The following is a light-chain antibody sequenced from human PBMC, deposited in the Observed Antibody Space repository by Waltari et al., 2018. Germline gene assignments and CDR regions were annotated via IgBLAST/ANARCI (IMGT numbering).Light chain of an antibody. J-gene: IGKJ4*01. CDR1: QTVRTTY. CDR3: QQYDISPLT. CDR2: GAS. Sequence: EIVLTQSPGNLSLSPGERATISCRASQTVRTTYLAWYQQKPGQAPTLLIYGASSRATGIPDRFSGSGSGTDFSLTISSLEPEDFAVYYCQQYDISPLTFGGGTKVEIK. V-gene: IGKV3-20*01.